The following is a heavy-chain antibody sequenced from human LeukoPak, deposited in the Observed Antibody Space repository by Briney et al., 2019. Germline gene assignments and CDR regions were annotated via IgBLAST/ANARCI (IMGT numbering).Heavy chain of an antibody. J-gene: IGHJ4*02. CDR3: AKDLGVAAAGGY. V-gene: IGHV3-30*18. CDR1: GFTFSSYG. D-gene: IGHD6-13*01. Sequence: GGSLRLSCAASGFTFSSYGMPWVRQAPGKGLEWVAVISYDGSNKYYADSVKGRFTISRDNSKNTLYLQMNSLRAEDTAVYYCAKDLGVAAAGGYWGQGTLVTVSS. CDR2: ISYDGSNK.